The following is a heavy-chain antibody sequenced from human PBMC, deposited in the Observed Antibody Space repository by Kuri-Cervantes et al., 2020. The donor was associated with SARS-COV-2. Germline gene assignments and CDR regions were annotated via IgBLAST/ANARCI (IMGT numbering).Heavy chain of an antibody. D-gene: IGHD2-21*01. V-gene: IGHV3-30*18. CDR1: GFTFSHFA. CDR2: ISYDGKNK. CDR3: AKDRVGVQDF. J-gene: IGHJ4*02. Sequence: LSLTCAASGFTFSHFALFWVRQAPGKGLEWVAVISYDGKNKKCIASGKGRFTISRDNSQNTLYLHMKSLRSEDTAMYYCAKDRVGVQDFWGQGTLVTVSS.